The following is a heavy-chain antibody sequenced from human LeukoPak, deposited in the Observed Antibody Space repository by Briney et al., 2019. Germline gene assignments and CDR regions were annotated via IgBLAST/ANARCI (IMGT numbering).Heavy chain of an antibody. CDR1: GYSFTSYW. CDR3: ARGRNSANFYYYYYMDV. V-gene: IGHV5-51*01. Sequence: GESLKISCKVSGYSFTSYWIGWVRQMPGKGLEWMGIIYPGDSDTRYSPSFQGQVTISADKSISTAYLQWSSLKASDTAMYYCARGRNSANFYYYYYMDVWGKGTTVTVSS. J-gene: IGHJ6*03. D-gene: IGHD1-14*01. CDR2: IYPGDSDT.